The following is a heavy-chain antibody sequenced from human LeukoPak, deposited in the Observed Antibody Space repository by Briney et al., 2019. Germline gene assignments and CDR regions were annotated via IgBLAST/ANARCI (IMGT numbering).Heavy chain of an antibody. CDR3: ARHSYDFWSGYFDY. J-gene: IGHJ4*02. D-gene: IGHD3-3*01. CDR2: IHPSDSHT. CDR1: GDHFPNYW. Sequence: GESLKISCKASGDHFPNYWIGWVRQMPGQGPEWMGIIHPSDSHTIYTPSFQGRITISADTSIATAYLQWSSLKASDTAMYYCARHSYDFWSGYFDYWGQGTLVTVSS. V-gene: IGHV5-51*01.